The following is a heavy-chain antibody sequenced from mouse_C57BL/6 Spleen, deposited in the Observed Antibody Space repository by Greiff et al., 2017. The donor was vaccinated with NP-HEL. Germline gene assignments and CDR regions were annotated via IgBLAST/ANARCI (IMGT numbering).Heavy chain of an antibody. V-gene: IGHV1-15*01. CDR1: GYTFTDYE. J-gene: IGHJ2*01. D-gene: IGHD1-1*01. CDR3: TRWGITTVVDY. CDR2: IDPETGGT. Sequence: QVQLQQSGAELVRPGASVTLSCKASGYTFTDYEMHWVKQTPVHGLEWIGAIDPETGGTAYNQKFKGKAILTADKSSSTAYMELRNLTSEDSAVYYCTRWGITTVVDYWGQGTTLTVSS.